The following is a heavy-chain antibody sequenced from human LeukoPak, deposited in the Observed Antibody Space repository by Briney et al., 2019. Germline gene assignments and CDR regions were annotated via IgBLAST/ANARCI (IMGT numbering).Heavy chain of an antibody. D-gene: IGHD1-1*01. CDR2: ISSRSTYV. V-gene: IGHV3-21*01. CDR3: AVQRVHHGFDI. J-gene: IGHJ3*02. Sequence: GGSLRLSCAASGFTFNICTMNWVRQAPGKGLEWVSSISSRSTYVYYADSLKGRFTISRDNGKHSLYLQMNSLRAEDTAVYYCAVQRVHHGFDIWGQGTMVTVSS. CDR1: GFTFNICT.